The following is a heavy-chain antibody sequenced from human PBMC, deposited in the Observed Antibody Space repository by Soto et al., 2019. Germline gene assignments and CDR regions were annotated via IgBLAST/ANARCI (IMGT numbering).Heavy chain of an antibody. D-gene: IGHD3-22*01. CDR2: IYTRGTT. CDR3: ARELDTSGYILRY. Sequence: VQLVESGGGLIQPGGSLRLSCAASGFTVSNNYMTWVRQAPGKGLEWVSIIYTRGTTYYADSVKGRFTISRDNSKNTLYLQMNNLRAEDTAVYYCARELDTSGYILRYWGQGTLVTVSS. J-gene: IGHJ4*02. CDR1: GFTVSNNY. V-gene: IGHV3-53*01.